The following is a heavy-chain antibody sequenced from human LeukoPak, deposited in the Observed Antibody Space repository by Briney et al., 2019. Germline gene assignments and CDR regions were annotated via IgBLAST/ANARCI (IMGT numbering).Heavy chain of an antibody. D-gene: IGHD5-12*01. J-gene: IGHJ4*02. Sequence: SETLSLTCTVSGGSISSGSYFWSWIRQPAGKGLEWIGRIYTSGSTNYIPSLKSRATISVDSSKNQFSLKLSSVTAADTAVYYCAREGDLVEFDYWGQGTLVTVSS. V-gene: IGHV4-61*02. CDR1: GGSISSGSYF. CDR2: IYTSGST. CDR3: AREGDLVEFDY.